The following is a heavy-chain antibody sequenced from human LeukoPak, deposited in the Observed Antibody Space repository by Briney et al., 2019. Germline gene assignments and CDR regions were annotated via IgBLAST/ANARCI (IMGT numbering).Heavy chain of an antibody. Sequence: GGSLRLSCAASGFTFDDYTMNWVRQAPGKGLEWVSLISWYGGSTYHADSVKGRFTISRDNNKNSLYLQMNSLRTEDTALYYCAKEHQLALDYWGQGTLVTVSS. CDR2: ISWYGGST. CDR3: AKEHQLALDY. J-gene: IGHJ4*02. V-gene: IGHV3-43*01. D-gene: IGHD1-1*01. CDR1: GFTFDDYT.